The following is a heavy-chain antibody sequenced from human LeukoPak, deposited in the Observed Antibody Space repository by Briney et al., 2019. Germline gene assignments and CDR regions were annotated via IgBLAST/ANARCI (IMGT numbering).Heavy chain of an antibody. CDR2: INPNNGVT. CDR1: GYTFSDYY. Sequence: ASVKVSCKASGYTFSDYYIHWVRQAPGQGLEWLGWINPNNGVTKSAQKFQGRVTMTRDTSISTAYMDLSRLRSDDTAVYYCARDPDSSGWFDYWGQGTLVTVSS. J-gene: IGHJ4*02. CDR3: ARDPDSSGWFDY. V-gene: IGHV1-2*02. D-gene: IGHD6-19*01.